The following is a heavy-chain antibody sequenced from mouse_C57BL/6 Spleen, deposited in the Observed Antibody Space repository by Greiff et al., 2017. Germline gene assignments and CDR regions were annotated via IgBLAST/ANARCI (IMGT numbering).Heavy chain of an antibody. CDR2: IDPETGGT. Sequence: QVQLQQSGAELVRPGASVTLSCKASGYTFTDYEMHWVKQTPVHGLEWIGAIDPETGGTAYNQKFKGKAILTAEKSSSAAYMELRSLTSEDSAVYYGTRGEDYDWFAYWGQGTMVTVSA. CDR1: GYTFTDYE. J-gene: IGHJ3*01. D-gene: IGHD2-4*01. CDR3: TRGEDYDWFAY. V-gene: IGHV1-15*01.